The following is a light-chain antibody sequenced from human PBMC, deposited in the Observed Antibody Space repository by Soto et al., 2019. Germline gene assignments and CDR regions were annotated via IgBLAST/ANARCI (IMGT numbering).Light chain of an antibody. CDR2: GAS. J-gene: IGKJ5*01. CDR3: QQYNQWPLT. CDR1: QSVTID. Sequence: EVVMTQSPVTLSVSPGERATLSCRASQSVTIDLAWYQQKPGQAPSLLIFGASTRATGIPARFSGTGSGTEFALTISNLQSEDFAVYYCQQYNQWPLTFGQGTRLEIK. V-gene: IGKV3-15*01.